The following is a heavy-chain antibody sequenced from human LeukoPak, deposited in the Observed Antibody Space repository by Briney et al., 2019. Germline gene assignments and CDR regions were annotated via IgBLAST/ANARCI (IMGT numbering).Heavy chain of an antibody. CDR3: AREVVATTEAPGGDYYYYYMDV. V-gene: IGHV3-23*01. Sequence: PGGTLRLSCAASGFTFSSYGMSWVRQAPGKGLEWVSAISGSGGSTYYADSVKGRFTISRDNAKNSLYLQMNSLRAEDTAVYYCAREVVATTEAPGGDYYYYYMDVWGKGTTVTISS. CDR2: ISGSGGST. CDR1: GFTFSSYG. D-gene: IGHD5-12*01. J-gene: IGHJ6*03.